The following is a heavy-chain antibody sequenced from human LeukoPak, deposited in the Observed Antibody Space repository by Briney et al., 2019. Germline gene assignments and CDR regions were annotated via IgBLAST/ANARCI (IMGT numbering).Heavy chain of an antibody. J-gene: IGHJ3*02. Sequence: GGSLRLSCAASGFTFSSYGMHWVRQAPGKGLEWVAFIRYDGSNKYYADSVKGRFTISRDNAKNSLYLQMNSLRAEDTAVYYCARMSGTYLSAFDIWGQGTMVTVSS. V-gene: IGHV3-30*02. CDR2: IRYDGSNK. CDR1: GFTFSSYG. CDR3: ARMSGTYLSAFDI. D-gene: IGHD1-26*01.